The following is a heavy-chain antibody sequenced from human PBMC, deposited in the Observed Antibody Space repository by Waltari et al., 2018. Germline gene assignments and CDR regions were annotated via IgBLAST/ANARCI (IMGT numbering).Heavy chain of an antibody. V-gene: IGHV3-48*01. J-gene: IGHJ4*02. D-gene: IGHD3-9*01. CDR3: ARDGDWYDY. Sequence: EVQLVESGGGLVQPGGSLRLSCAASGFTFSSYSMNWVRQAPGKGLEWVSYISRSSSTRYYANAVKGRYTFSRDNAKNSLYLQMNSLRAEDTAVYYCARDGDWYDYWGQGTLVTVSS. CDR2: ISRSSSTR. CDR1: GFTFSSYS.